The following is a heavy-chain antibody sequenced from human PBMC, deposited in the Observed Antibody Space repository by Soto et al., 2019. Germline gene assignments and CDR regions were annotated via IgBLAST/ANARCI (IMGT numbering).Heavy chain of an antibody. CDR2: INPSGGST. CDR3: ARDQKYYDFWSGYYLYYFDY. Sequence: ASVKVSCKASGYTFTSYYMHWVRQAPGQGLEWMGIINPSGGSTSYAQKFQGRVTMTRDTSTSTVYMELSSLRSEDTAVYYCARDQKYYDFWSGYYLYYFDYWGQGTLVTV. V-gene: IGHV1-46*03. J-gene: IGHJ4*02. CDR1: GYTFTSYY. D-gene: IGHD3-3*01.